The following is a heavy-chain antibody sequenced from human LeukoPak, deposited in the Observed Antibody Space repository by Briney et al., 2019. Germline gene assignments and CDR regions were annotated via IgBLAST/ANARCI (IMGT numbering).Heavy chain of an antibody. Sequence: SETLSLTCTVSGYSISNGYYWDWIRQPPGRGLEWIGNIYRSGSTSYNPSLKSRVTISVDTSKNQFSLKVNSVTAADTAVYYCARCLTIFGVVNYYYMDVWGKGTTVTVSS. D-gene: IGHD3-3*01. CDR2: IYRSGST. CDR1: GYSISNGYY. CDR3: ARCLTIFGVVNYYYMDV. J-gene: IGHJ6*03. V-gene: IGHV4-38-2*02.